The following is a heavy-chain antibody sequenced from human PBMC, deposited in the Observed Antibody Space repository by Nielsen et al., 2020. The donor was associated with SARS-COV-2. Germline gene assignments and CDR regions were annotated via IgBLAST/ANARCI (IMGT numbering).Heavy chain of an antibody. CDR3: AKPGRDGYIDLDH. Sequence: GESLKISCVASGFTFSSYSMNWVRQAPGKGLEWISYISTTSNTIYYADSVKGRFTISRDNAKNSLYLQMNSLRAEDTAVYYCAKPGRDGYIDLDHWGQGTLVTVSS. CDR2: ISTTSNTI. V-gene: IGHV3-48*01. CDR1: GFTFSSYS. D-gene: IGHD5-24*01. J-gene: IGHJ4*02.